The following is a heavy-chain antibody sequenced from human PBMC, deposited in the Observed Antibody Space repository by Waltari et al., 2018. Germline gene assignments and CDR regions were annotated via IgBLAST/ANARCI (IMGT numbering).Heavy chain of an antibody. V-gene: IGHV3-30*02. J-gene: IGHJ4*02. CDR1: GFAFSRFG. Sequence: QVQLVESGGGVVQPGGSLRLYCAASGFAFSRFGMPWVRQAPGQGLEWVAFIRYDGSNKYYADSVKGRFAMSRDNSKNTLYLQMSSLRAEDTAIYYCVKGTYYDFWSGYAPGYLDYWGQGTLVTVSS. CDR2: IRYDGSNK. D-gene: IGHD3-3*01. CDR3: VKGTYYDFWSGYAPGYLDY.